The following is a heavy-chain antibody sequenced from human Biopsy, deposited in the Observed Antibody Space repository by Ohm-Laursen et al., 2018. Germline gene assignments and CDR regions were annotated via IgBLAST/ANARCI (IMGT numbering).Heavy chain of an antibody. CDR2: IYYSGST. D-gene: IGHD5-12*01. V-gene: IGHV4-61*01. Sequence: SDTLSLTCSVSGGSVSSGSYYWSWIRQPPGKGLEWIGYIYYSGSTNCNPSLKSRVTISVDTSRNQFSLKLSSVTAADTAVYYCAGRPWPNAFDIWGQGTMVTVSS. CDR1: GGSVSSGSYY. CDR3: AGRPWPNAFDI. J-gene: IGHJ3*02.